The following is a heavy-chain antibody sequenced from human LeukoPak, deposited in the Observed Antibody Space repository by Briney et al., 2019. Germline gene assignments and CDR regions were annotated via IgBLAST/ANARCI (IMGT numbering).Heavy chain of an antibody. CDR3: AKDDYYDSSGHPFDY. V-gene: IGHV3-23*01. CDR2: ISGSGGST. D-gene: IGHD3-22*01. J-gene: IGHJ4*02. CDR1: GFTFSSYG. Sequence: TGGSLRLSCAASGFTFSSYGMSWVRQAPGKGLEWVSAISGSGGSTYYADSVKGRFTISRDNSKNTLYLQMNSLRAEDTAVYYCAKDDYYDSSGHPFDYWGQGTLVTVSS.